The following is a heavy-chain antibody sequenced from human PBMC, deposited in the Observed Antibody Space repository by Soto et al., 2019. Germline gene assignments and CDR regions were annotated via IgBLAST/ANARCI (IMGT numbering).Heavy chain of an antibody. D-gene: IGHD3-10*01. CDR1: GGSFTSGDYY. CDR3: ARGIAWSYPRGLYYFDY. CDR2: VYSSGST. J-gene: IGHJ4*02. Sequence: QVQLHESGPGLVEPSQALSLNCSVSGGSFTSGDYYWSWVRQFPGKGLEWIGNVYSSGSTSYNPSLESRLSMSIDTSKRQVSLELRSLTAADTAIYYCARGIAWSYPRGLYYFDYWGQGTLITVSS. V-gene: IGHV4-31*02.